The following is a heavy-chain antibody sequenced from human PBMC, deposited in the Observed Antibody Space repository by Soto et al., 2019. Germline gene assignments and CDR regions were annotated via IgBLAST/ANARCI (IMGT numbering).Heavy chain of an antibody. CDR3: ARGDGDRFDESGYLGRH. Sequence: EVQLVESGGGLVQPGESLTLSCAASGFTFSSYWMHWVRQAPGKGLVWVSRIKTDGSGTYYADSVQGRLTISRDNAQNRIYLPMNSLRVEEQAVYFSARGDGDRFDESGYLGRHWGQGTLVTVSS. CDR2: IKTDGSGT. V-gene: IGHV3-74*01. D-gene: IGHD3-22*01. CDR1: GFTFSSYW. J-gene: IGHJ4*02.